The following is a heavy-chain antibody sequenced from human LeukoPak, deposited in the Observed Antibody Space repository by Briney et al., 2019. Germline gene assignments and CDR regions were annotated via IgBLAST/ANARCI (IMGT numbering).Heavy chain of an antibody. CDR1: GYTFTSYG. CDR2: ISAYNGNT. J-gene: IGHJ4*02. CDR3: ARGGYCSSTSCYPILIFDY. Sequence: ASVKVSCKASGYTFTSYGISWVRQAPGQGLEWMGWISAYNGNTNYAQKLQGRVTMTTDTSTSTAYMELRSLRSDDMAVYYCARGGYCSSTSCYPILIFDYWGQGTLVTVSS. D-gene: IGHD2-2*01. V-gene: IGHV1-18*03.